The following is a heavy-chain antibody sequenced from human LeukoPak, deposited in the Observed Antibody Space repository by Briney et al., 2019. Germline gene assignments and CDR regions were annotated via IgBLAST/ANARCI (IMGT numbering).Heavy chain of an antibody. CDR1: GGSISSYY. Sequence: SETLSLTYTVSGGSISSYYWGWIRQPPGKGLEWIGSIYYSGSTYYNPSLKSRVTISVDTSKNQFSLKLSSVTAADTAVCYCARFVAVGLYYFDYWGQGTLVTVSS. J-gene: IGHJ4*02. D-gene: IGHD6-19*01. V-gene: IGHV4-39*07. CDR3: ARFVAVGLYYFDY. CDR2: IYYSGST.